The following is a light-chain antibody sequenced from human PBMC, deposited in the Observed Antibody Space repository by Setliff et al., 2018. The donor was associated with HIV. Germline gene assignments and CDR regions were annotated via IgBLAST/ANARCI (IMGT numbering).Light chain of an antibody. J-gene: IGLJ1*01. CDR3: CSYAGSSTPDV. CDR1: SSDGGRYNL. CDR2: EVS. Sequence: ALTQPASVSGSPGQSITISCTGTSSDGGRYNLVSWYQQPPGKAPKLMIYEVSKRPSGVSNRCSGSKSGNTASLTISGRQAEDEADYYCCSYAGSSTPDVVGTGTKATV. V-gene: IGLV2-23*02.